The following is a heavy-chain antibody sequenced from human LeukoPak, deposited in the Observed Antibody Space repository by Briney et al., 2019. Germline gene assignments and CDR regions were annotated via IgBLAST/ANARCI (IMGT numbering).Heavy chain of an antibody. D-gene: IGHD3-22*01. CDR3: AKAPTDCSGDYCHHSY. V-gene: IGHV3-23*01. Sequence: GGSLRLSCAAPGFTFSNYAMSWVREAPGKGLEWVSAISGSGGSTYNADSVKGRFTISRDNSKNTLYLQMNSLRGEDTAIYYCAKAPTDCSGDYCHHSYWGKGTPVTVSS. J-gene: IGHJ4*01. CDR1: GFTFSNYA. CDR2: ISGSGGST.